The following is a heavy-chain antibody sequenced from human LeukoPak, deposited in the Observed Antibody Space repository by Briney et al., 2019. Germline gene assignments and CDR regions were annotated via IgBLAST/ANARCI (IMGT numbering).Heavy chain of an antibody. CDR3: AKRFLESYYFDY. CDR1: GFTFSSYW. J-gene: IGHJ4*02. CDR2: INTDGSGT. V-gene: IGHV3-74*01. Sequence: PGGSLRLSCAASGFTFSSYWMHWVRQAPGKGLVWVSRINTDGSGTNSADSVKGRFTISRDNAKNTLYLQMNSLRAEDTAEYYCAKRFLESYYFDYWGQGTLVTVSS. D-gene: IGHD3-3*01.